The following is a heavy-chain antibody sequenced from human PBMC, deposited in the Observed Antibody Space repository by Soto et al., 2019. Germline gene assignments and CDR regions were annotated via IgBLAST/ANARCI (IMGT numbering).Heavy chain of an antibody. V-gene: IGHV4-4*07. CDR3: ARFFLDYGDYTYFDY. J-gene: IGHJ4*02. D-gene: IGHD4-17*01. CDR2: IYTSGST. Sequence: SETLSLTCTVSGGSISSYYWSWIRQPAGKGLEWIGRIYTSGSTNYNPSLKSRVTMSVDTSKNQFSLKLSSVTAADTAVYYCARFFLDYGDYTYFDYWRQGTLVTVSS. CDR1: GGSISSYY.